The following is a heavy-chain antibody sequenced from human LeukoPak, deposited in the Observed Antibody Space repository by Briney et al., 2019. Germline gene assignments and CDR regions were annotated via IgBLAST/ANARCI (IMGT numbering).Heavy chain of an antibody. D-gene: IGHD3-22*01. CDR1: GFTFSSYA. V-gene: IGHV3-23*01. CDR2: ISGSGAST. CDR3: VKYYDSSGSYYFDY. J-gene: IGHJ4*02. Sequence: GGSLRLSCTASGFTFSSYAMSWVRQAPGKGLEWVSTISGSGASTYYADSVKGRFTISRDNSKNTLYLQMNSLRAEDTAVYYCVKYYDSSGSYYFDYWGQGTLVTVSS.